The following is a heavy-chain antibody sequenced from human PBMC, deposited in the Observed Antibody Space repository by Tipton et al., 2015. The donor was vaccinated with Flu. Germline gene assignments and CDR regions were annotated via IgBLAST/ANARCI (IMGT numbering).Heavy chain of an antibody. J-gene: IGHJ4*02. CDR3: GGGQGGYVLSPFEH. CDR2: ISGSGVTT. V-gene: IGHV3-23*01. D-gene: IGHD5-12*01. CDR1: GFTFSTYA. Sequence: SLRLSCTASGFTFSTYAMNWVRQAPGKGLEWVSGISGSGVTTFYADSVKGRFTISRDNSKNTLFLHMNSLRAEDSAFYSCGGGQGGYVLSPFEHWGQGALVTVSS.